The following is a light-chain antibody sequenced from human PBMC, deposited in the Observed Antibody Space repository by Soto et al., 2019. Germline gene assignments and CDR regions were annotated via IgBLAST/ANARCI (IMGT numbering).Light chain of an antibody. J-gene: IGKJ2*01. CDR1: QSGRSN. Sequence: IVMTKYPPTLSASAGERATLSFRTRQSGRSNLAWYQQKPGQAPRLLIDGASTRATGIPARFSGSGSGTDFTLTISSLQSEDFAVYYCQQYNNWPYTFGQGTKVDIK. CDR2: GAS. CDR3: QQYNNWPYT. V-gene: IGKV3-15*01.